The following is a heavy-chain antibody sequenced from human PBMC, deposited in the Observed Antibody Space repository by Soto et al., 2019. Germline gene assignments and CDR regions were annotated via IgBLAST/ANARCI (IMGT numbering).Heavy chain of an antibody. D-gene: IGHD4-17*01. V-gene: IGHV2-5*02. CDR3: GHRLPLTTGAVDF. J-gene: IGHJ4*02. Sequence: QITLKESGPTLVKPTETLTLTGTFSGFSLTTHGVGVSWLRQSPGKALEWLAIVYWDDGTRYNPSLRSRLTITKDTARNQVVLRLINMGTVDTATYVCGHRLPLTTGAVDFWGQGALVTVSA. CDR1: GFSLTTHGVG. CDR2: VYWDDGT.